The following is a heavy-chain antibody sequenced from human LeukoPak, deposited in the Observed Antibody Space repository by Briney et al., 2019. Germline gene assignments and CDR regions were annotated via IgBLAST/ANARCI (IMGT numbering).Heavy chain of an antibody. J-gene: IGHJ4*02. Sequence: GGSLRLSCAASGFTFSTYWMSWVRQAPGKGLESVATINQDGSEKYYVDSVKGRFTISRDNAKHSLYLQIDSLRAEDTAMFYCARDKQVGATLLDCWGQGTLVTVSS. CDR2: INQDGSEK. D-gene: IGHD1-26*01. V-gene: IGHV3-7*01. CDR1: GFTFSTYW. CDR3: ARDKQVGATLLDC.